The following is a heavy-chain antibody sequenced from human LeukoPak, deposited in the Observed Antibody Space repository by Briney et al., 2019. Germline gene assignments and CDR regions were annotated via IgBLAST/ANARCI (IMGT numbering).Heavy chain of an antibody. CDR2: ISGSGGST. D-gene: IGHD6-19*01. Sequence: PGGSLRLSCAASGFTFSSYAMSWVRQAPGKGLEWVSAISGSGGSTYYADSVKGRFTISRDNSKNTLYLQMNSLRAEDTAVYYCAKPPGIVSGWSLVMDVWGKGTTVTVSS. CDR3: AKPPGIVSGWSLVMDV. V-gene: IGHV3-23*01. J-gene: IGHJ6*04. CDR1: GFTFSSYA.